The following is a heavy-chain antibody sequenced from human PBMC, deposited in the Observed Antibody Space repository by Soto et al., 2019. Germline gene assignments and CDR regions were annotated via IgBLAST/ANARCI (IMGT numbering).Heavy chain of an antibody. J-gene: IGHJ5*02. Sequence: ASVKVSCKASGYSFSGYYMNWVRQAPGQGLEWMGWIKPNSGGTDYAQKFQGRVTMTRDTSIRTAYMGLRGLRYDATAVYYCARTRGVIPRVTYNWFDPWGQGTLVTVSS. D-gene: IGHD3-10*01. CDR2: IKPNSGGT. V-gene: IGHV1-2*02. CDR3: ARTRGVIPRVTYNWFDP. CDR1: GYSFSGYY.